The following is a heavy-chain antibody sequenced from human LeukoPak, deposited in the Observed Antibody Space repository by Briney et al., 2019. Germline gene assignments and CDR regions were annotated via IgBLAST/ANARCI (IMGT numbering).Heavy chain of an antibody. CDR1: GDSISGYY. CDR2: MYTTGST. D-gene: IGHD3-22*01. J-gene: IGHJ4*02. V-gene: IGHV4-4*07. Sequence: SETLSLTCNVSGDSISGYYWNWIRQPAGKGLECIGRMYTTGSTSYNPSLASRVTMSVDTSKNQFSLNLNSVTAADTAFYYCARGRAYYDSSGFFYYWGQGILVTVSS. CDR3: ARGRAYYDSSGFFYY.